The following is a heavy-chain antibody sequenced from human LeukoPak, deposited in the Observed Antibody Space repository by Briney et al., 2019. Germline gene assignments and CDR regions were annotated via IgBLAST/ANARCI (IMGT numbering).Heavy chain of an antibody. CDR3: ARDRAGVFDY. D-gene: IGHD6-13*01. J-gene: IGHJ4*02. Sequence: PGGSLRLSCAASGFPFDNYGMSWVRQAPGMGLDWVSTISGTGGVTDYADSVKGRFTISRDNSKNTLYLRMNSLRAEDTAVYYCARDRAGVFDYWGQGTLVTVSS. CDR1: GFPFDNYG. V-gene: IGHV3-23*01. CDR2: ISGTGGVT.